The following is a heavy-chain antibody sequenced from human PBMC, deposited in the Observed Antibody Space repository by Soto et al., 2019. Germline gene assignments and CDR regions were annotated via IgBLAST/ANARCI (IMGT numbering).Heavy chain of an antibody. V-gene: IGHV1-18*01. CDR2: ISAYNGNT. CDR3: AGTLNGWLLGLE. CDR1: GYTFSSYG. J-gene: IGHJ4*02. Sequence: QVKLVQSGGEVKKPGASVKISCKASGYTFSSYGISWVRKAPGQGLEWMGGISAYNGNTNYAQKFQGRVTMTTDTTTRTAYMELRSLRSDDTAIYYCAGTLNGWLLGLEWGQGTLVTVSS. D-gene: IGHD1-1*01.